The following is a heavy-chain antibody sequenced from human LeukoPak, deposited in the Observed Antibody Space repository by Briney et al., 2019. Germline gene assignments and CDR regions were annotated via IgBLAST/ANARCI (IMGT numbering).Heavy chain of an antibody. D-gene: IGHD3-22*01. CDR2: ISDSGAAT. CDR3: AKDTPYYYDSSGYSPC. J-gene: IGHJ4*02. CDR1: GFTFSTCV. Sequence: PGGSLRLSCAASGFTFSTCVMIWVRQAPGKGLEWVSGISDSGAATHYADSVKGRFIISRDNSKNTLYLQMNSLRAEDTAVYYCAKDTPYYYDSSGYSPCWGQGTLVTVSS. V-gene: IGHV3-23*01.